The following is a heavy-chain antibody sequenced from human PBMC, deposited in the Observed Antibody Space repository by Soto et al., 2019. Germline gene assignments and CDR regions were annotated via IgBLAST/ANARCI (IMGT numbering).Heavy chain of an antibody. Sequence: QLQLQESGPGLVKPSETLSLTCSVSDDSINSDKYYWGWIRQPPGKGLEWIGSIYYRGNAYYNPSLQTRVTISLDKSKSQFSLKLNSVTAADSAVYFCARLEGLATISYHSDFCGPGALVTVSS. J-gene: IGHJ4*02. CDR2: IYYRGNA. CDR1: DDSINSDKYY. D-gene: IGHD5-12*01. V-gene: IGHV4-39*01. CDR3: ARLEGLATISYHSDF.